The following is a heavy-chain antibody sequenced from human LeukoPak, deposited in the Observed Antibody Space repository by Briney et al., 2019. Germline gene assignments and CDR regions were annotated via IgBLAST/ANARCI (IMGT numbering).Heavy chain of an antibody. J-gene: IGHJ4*02. V-gene: IGHV1-46*03. D-gene: IGHD3-3*01. Sequence: GASVKVSCKASGYTFTSYYMHWVRQAPGQGLEWMGIINPSGGSTSYAQKFQGRVTMTRDTSTSTVYMELSSLRSEDTAVYYCARVTDYDFWSGPYYFDYWGQGTLVTVPS. CDR2: INPSGGST. CDR1: GYTFTSYY. CDR3: ARVTDYDFWSGPYYFDY.